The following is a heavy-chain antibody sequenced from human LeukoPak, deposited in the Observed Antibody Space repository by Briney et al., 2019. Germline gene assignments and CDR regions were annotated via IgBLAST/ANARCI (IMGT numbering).Heavy chain of an antibody. J-gene: IGHJ4*02. CDR2: IYYSGST. CDR1: GGSISSGGYY. D-gene: IGHD3-22*01. Sequence: PSETLSLTCTVSGGSISSGGYYWSWIRQHPGKGLEWIGYIYYSGSTYYNPSLKSRVTISVDTSKNQFSLKLSSVTAADTAVYYCARDQGGYDSSGYPLGFDYWGQGTLVTVSS. CDR3: ARDQGGYDSSGYPLGFDY. V-gene: IGHV4-31*03.